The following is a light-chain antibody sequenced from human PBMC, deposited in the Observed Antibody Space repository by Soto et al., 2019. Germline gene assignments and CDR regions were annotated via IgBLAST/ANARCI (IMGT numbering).Light chain of an antibody. J-gene: IGKJ2*01. Sequence: AIRMTQSPSSLSASTGDRVTITCRASQGISSYLAWYQQKPGKAPKLLIHAASTLQSGVPSRFSGSGSGTDFTLTISCLQSEDFATYYCQQYHTVPYTFGQGTKVDIK. V-gene: IGKV1-8*01. CDR2: AAS. CDR3: QQYHTVPYT. CDR1: QGISSY.